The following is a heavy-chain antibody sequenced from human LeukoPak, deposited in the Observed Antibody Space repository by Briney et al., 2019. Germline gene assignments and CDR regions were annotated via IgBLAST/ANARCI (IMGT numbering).Heavy chain of an antibody. V-gene: IGHV7-4-1*02. CDR1: GYTFTSYA. Sequence: GASVEVSCKASGYTFTSYALNWVRQAPGQGLEWMGWINTNTGNPTYAQCFTGRFVFSLDTSVSTAYLQISSLKAEDTAVYYCARDDSSGWEYYFDYWGQGTLVTVSS. CDR2: INTNTGNP. CDR3: ARDDSSGWEYYFDY. J-gene: IGHJ4*02. D-gene: IGHD6-19*01.